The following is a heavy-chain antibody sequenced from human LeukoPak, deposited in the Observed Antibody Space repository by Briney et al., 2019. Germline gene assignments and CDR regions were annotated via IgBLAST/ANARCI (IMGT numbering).Heavy chain of an antibody. CDR3: ARGGSYLSAFDI. J-gene: IGHJ3*02. CDR1: GFTVSSDY. CDR2: IYSGGST. V-gene: IGHV3-53*01. Sequence: PGGSLRLSCAASGFTVSSDYMSWVRQAPGKGLEWVSIIYSGGSTFYADSVKGRFTISRDNSKNTLYLQMNSLRAEDTAVYYCARGGSYLSAFDIWGQGTMVTVSS. D-gene: IGHD1-26*01.